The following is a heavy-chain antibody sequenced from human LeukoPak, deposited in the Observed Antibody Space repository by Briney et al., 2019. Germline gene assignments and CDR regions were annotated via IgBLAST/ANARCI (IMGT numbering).Heavy chain of an antibody. D-gene: IGHD4-11*01. CDR1: GFTFSSYG. V-gene: IGHV3-30*02. CDR2: IRYDGSNK. Sequence: GGSLRLSCAASGFTFSSYGMHWVRQAPGKGLEWVAFIRYDGSNKYYADSVKGRFTISRDNSKNTLYLQMNSLRAEDTAVYYCAKADSNYAPGDFDYWGQGTLVTVSS. J-gene: IGHJ4*02. CDR3: AKADSNYAPGDFDY.